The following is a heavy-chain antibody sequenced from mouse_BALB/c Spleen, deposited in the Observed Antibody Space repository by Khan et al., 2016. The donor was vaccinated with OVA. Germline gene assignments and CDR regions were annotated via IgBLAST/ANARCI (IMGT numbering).Heavy chain of an antibody. Sequence: QVQLKQSGAELARPGASVKLSCKASGYTFTDYYINWVKQRTGQGLEWIGEISPGSGDTYYNEKFKGKATLTADKSSNTAYMQLSSLTSDASAVYFCARRNYFGYTFAYWGQGTLVTVSA. D-gene: IGHD1-2*01. CDR1: GYTFTDYY. J-gene: IGHJ3*01. CDR2: ISPGSGDT. V-gene: IGHV1-77*01. CDR3: ARRNYFGYTFAY.